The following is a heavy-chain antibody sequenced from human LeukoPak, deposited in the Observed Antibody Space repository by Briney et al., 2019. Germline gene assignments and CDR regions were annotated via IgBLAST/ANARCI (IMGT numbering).Heavy chain of an antibody. CDR3: AKNGQTGFSFDP. CDR1: GGSLNGHY. D-gene: IGHD1-14*01. V-gene: IGHV4-34*01. CDR2: GSDSGGT. J-gene: IGHJ5*02. Sequence: SETLSLTCAVYGGSLNGHYWSWIRQPPGKGLEWIGEGSDSGGTKFNPSPKSRVAISADTSKNQFSLKLRSVTAADTAVYYCAKNGQTGFSFDPWGQGTLVTVSS.